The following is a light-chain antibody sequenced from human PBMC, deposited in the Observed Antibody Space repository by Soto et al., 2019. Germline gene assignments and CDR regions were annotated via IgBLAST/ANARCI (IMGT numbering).Light chain of an antibody. CDR3: LQFDISPLYT. CDR1: RSVSSSS. J-gene: IGKJ2*01. CDR2: GAS. V-gene: IGKV3-20*01. Sequence: IVLTQSPGTLSLSPGERATLSRRASRSVSSSSLTWYQQKPGQAPRLLIYGASTRATGIPDRFSGSGSGTDFSLTISRLEPEDFAVYYCLQFDISPLYTFGQGTKVDIK.